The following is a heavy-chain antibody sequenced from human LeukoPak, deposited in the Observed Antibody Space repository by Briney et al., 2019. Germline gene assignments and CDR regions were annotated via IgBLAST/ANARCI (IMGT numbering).Heavy chain of an antibody. CDR1: GFTFSNAW. V-gene: IGHV3-15*01. J-gene: IGHJ4*02. Sequence: GGSLRLSCAASGFTFSNAWMSWVRQAPGKGLEWVGRIKSKTDGGATDYAAPVKGRFTISRDDSKNTLYLQMNSLKTEDTAVYYCTTDPHYDFWSGYYPNWGQGTLVTVSS. D-gene: IGHD3-3*01. CDR2: IKSKTDGGAT. CDR3: TTDPHYDFWSGYYPN.